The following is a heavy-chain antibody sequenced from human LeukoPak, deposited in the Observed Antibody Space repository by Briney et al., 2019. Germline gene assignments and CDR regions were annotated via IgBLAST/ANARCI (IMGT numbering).Heavy chain of an antibody. J-gene: IGHJ4*02. Sequence: SETLSLTCAVYGGSFSGYYWSWIRQPPGKGLEWIGEINHSGSTNYNPSLKSLVTISVDTSKNQFSLKLSSVTAADTAVYYCARGQTRLGVAVNTIDYWGQGTLVTVSS. D-gene: IGHD2-21*01. V-gene: IGHV4-34*01. CDR2: INHSGST. CDR3: ARGQTRLGVAVNTIDY. CDR1: GGSFSGYY.